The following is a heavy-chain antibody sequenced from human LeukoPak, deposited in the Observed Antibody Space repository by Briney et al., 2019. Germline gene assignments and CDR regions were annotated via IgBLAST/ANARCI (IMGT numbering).Heavy chain of an antibody. CDR1: GYTFTSYY. Sequence: ASVKVSCKASGYTFTSYYMNWVRQAPGQGLEWMGIINPSGGSTSYAQKFQGRVTMTRDTSTSTVYMELSSLRSEDTAVYYCARDLIVVVVAATPGSVWFDPWGQGTLVTVSS. D-gene: IGHD2-15*01. J-gene: IGHJ5*02. CDR3: ARDLIVVVVAATPGSVWFDP. CDR2: INPSGGST. V-gene: IGHV1-46*01.